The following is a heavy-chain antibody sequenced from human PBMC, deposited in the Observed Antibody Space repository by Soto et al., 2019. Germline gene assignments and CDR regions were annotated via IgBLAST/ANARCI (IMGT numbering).Heavy chain of an antibody. V-gene: IGHV4-31*02. D-gene: IGHD3-10*01. Sequence: QVQLQESGPGLVKPSQTLSLTCSVSGGSISSGGYYWSWIRQPPGKGLEWIGYIYYSANTHYNPSLKGRVSISADTSKNQFSLNLSSVTAADTAVYYCARSGGNSYYYGMEVWCQGTTVTVSS. CDR2: IYYSANT. J-gene: IGHJ6*02. CDR3: ARSGGNSYYYGMEV. CDR1: GGSISSGGYY.